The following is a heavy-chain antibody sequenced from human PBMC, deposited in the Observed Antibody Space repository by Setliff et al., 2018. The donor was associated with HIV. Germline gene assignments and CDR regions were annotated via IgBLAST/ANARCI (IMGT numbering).Heavy chain of an antibody. J-gene: IGHJ1*01. CDR1: GGSSSSRSYY. CDR3: ARDGRHDRNRWYVTHQYFKY. D-gene: IGHD2-15*01. Sequence: SETLSLTCIVSGGSSSSRSYYWGWIRQPPGKGLEWIGSIYSSGSTYYNPSLKSRVTISVDTSKKQFSLRLSSVTAADTAVYYCARDGRHDRNRWYVTHQYFKYWGQGTLVTVSS. CDR2: IYSSGST. V-gene: IGHV4-39*07.